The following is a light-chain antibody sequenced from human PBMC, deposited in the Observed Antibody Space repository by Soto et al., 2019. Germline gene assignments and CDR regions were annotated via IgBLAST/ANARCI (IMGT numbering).Light chain of an antibody. Sequence: EIMLTKSSGTLSLSPGERATLSCMASQSVTTNYLGWYQQKPGQAPRLLIYAASSRATGIPDRFSGSWSGTDCTLTISRLEPEDVTVYYCQQRSNWPPTFCQGTKVDI. CDR2: AAS. CDR1: QSVTTNY. CDR3: QQRSNWPPT. J-gene: IGKJ1*01. V-gene: IGKV3D-20*02.